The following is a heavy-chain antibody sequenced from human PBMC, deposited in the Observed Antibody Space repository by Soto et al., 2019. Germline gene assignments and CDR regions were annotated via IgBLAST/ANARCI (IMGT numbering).Heavy chain of an antibody. J-gene: IGHJ6*03. Sequence: PSETLSLTCAVYGGSFSGYYWSWIRQPPGKGLEWIGEINHSGSTNYNPSLKSRVTISVDTSKNQFSLKLSSVTAADTAVYYCARGRVLGVVRLLYYYYMDVWGKGTTVTVSS. CDR3: ARGRVLGVVRLLYYYYMDV. V-gene: IGHV4-34*01. D-gene: IGHD3-3*01. CDR1: GGSFSGYY. CDR2: INHSGST.